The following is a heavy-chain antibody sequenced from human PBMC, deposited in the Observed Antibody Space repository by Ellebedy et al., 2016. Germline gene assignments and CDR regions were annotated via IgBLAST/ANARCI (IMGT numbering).Heavy chain of an antibody. V-gene: IGHV4-30-4*02. J-gene: IGHJ4*02. Sequence: SETLSLXXTVSGGSISSGDYYWSWIRQPPGKGLEWIGYIYYSGSTYYNPSLKSRVTISVDTSKNQFSLKLSSVTAADTAVYYCASFGGNHDYWGQGTLVTVSS. CDR1: GGSISSGDYY. D-gene: IGHD4-23*01. CDR2: IYYSGST. CDR3: ASFGGNHDY.